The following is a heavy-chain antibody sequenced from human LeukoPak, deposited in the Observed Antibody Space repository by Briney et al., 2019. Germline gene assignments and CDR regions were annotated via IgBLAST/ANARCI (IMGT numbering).Heavy chain of an antibody. Sequence: PGRSLRLSCAASGFTFSSYGMHWVRQAPGKGLEWVAVISYDGSNKYYADFVKGRFTISRDNSKNTLYLQMNCLRAEDTAVYYCAKVGGYGDYVNYFDYWGQGTLVTVSS. CDR3: AKVGGYGDYVNYFDY. CDR2: ISYDGSNK. D-gene: IGHD4-17*01. J-gene: IGHJ4*02. V-gene: IGHV3-30*18. CDR1: GFTFSSYG.